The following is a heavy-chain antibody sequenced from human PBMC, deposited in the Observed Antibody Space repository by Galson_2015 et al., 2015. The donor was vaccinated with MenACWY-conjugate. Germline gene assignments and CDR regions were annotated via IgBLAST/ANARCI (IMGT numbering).Heavy chain of an antibody. CDR2: IYPADSDT. CDR3: ARRGYNHGFDD. Sequence: QSGAEVKQPGESLTISCTGSGYRFTSCLLGWVRQMPGKGLEGMGAIYPADSDTRYSPSFQGQVTISADKSINTAYLQWSSLKASDTAMYYCARRGYNHGFDDWGQGTLVTVSS. CDR1: GYRFTSCL. D-gene: IGHD5-18*01. J-gene: IGHJ5*02. V-gene: IGHV5-51*01.